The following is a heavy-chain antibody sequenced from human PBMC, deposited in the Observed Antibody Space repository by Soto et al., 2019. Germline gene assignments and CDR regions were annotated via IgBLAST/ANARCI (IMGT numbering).Heavy chain of an antibody. CDR2: IYYSGST. CDR1: GGVISSGC. V-gene: IGHV4-59*08. Sequence: HSESQWISGAVGGGVISSGCWSWNRQPPGKGLEWIGYIYYSGSTNYNPSLKSRVTISVDTSKNQFSLKLSSVTAADTAVYYCASHHSDWFDPWGQGTLVTVSS. CDR3: ASHHSDWFDP. J-gene: IGHJ5*02.